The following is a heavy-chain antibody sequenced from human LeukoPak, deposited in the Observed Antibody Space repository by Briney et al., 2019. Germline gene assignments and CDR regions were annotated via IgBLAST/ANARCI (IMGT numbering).Heavy chain of an antibody. Sequence: SVKVSCKASGGTFSSYAISWVRQAPGQGLEWMGRIIPILGIANYAQKFQGRVTITADKSTSTAYMELSSLRSEDTAVYYCARVMSSSSTVATGWFDPWGQGTLVTVSS. CDR2: IIPILGIA. D-gene: IGHD4-17*01. CDR3: ARVMSSSSTVATGWFDP. V-gene: IGHV1-69*04. CDR1: GGTFSSYA. J-gene: IGHJ5*02.